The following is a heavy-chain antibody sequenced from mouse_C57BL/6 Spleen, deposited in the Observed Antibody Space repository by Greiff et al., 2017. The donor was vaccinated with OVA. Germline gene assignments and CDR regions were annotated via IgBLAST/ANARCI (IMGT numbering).Heavy chain of an antibody. J-gene: IGHJ3*01. CDR2: ISYDGSN. CDR1: GYSITSGYY. D-gene: IGHD1-1*01. Sequence: EVKLQESGPGLVKPSQSLSLTCSVTGYSITSGYYWNWIRQFPGNKLEWMGYISYDGSNNYNPSLKNRISITRDTSKNQFFLKLNSVTTEDTATYYCARAGGYYYGSSWFAYWGQGTLVTVSA. V-gene: IGHV3-6*01. CDR3: ARAGGYYYGSSWFAY.